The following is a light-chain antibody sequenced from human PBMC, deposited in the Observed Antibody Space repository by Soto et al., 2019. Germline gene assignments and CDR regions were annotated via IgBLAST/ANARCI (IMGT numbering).Light chain of an antibody. Sequence: QSALTQPASVSGSPGQSITISCTGTSSDVGGYNYVSCYQQHPGKAPKLLIYEVSNRPSGLSNRFSGSKSGNTASLTISGLQAEDEADYYCSSYTGSSSWVFGGGTKLTVL. J-gene: IGLJ3*02. CDR2: EVS. V-gene: IGLV2-14*01. CDR1: SSDVGGYNY. CDR3: SSYTGSSSWV.